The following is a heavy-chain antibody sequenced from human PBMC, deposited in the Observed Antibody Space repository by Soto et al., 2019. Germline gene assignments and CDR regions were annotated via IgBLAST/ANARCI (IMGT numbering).Heavy chain of an antibody. V-gene: IGHV3-23*01. CDR2: ISGSGGST. CDR3: AKTRDYYGSENDY. CDR1: GFTFSSYA. J-gene: IGHJ4*02. D-gene: IGHD3-10*01. Sequence: GGSLRLSCAASGFTFSSYAMSWVRQASGKGLEWVSAISGSGGSTYYADSVKGRFTISRDNSKNTLYLQMNSLRAEDTAVYYCAKTRDYYGSENDYWGQGTLVTVSS.